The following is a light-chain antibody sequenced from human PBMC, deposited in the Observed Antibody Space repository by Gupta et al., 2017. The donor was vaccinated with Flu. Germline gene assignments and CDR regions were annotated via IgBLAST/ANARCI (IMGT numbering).Light chain of an antibody. CDR2: AKK. Sequence: SSALPPDPAVSVALVQTVIITCQGDSLRSSYASWYQQKPGQSPVLVIYAKKNRHSGSPERFSGSSSGNTAALTITWAQAEEEADYYCDSLDRSDNHQAVFGGGTKLTVL. V-gene: IGLV3-19*01. J-gene: IGLJ2*01. CDR3: DSLDRSDNHQAV. CDR1: SLRSSY.